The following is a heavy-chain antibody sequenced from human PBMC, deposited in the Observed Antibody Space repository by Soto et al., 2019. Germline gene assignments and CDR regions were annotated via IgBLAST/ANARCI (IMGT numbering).Heavy chain of an antibody. J-gene: IGHJ1*01. V-gene: IGHV3-30*18. D-gene: IGHD3-22*01. CDR3: AKEMGDSSGYYRAEYFQH. CDR2: MSYAGSNK. CDR1: GFTFSSYD. Sequence: QVQLVESGGGVVQPGRSLRLSCAASGFTFSSYDMHWVRQAPGKGLEWVAVMSYAGSNKYYADSVKGRFTISRDNSKNTLYLQMNSLRAEDTAVYYCAKEMGDSSGYYRAEYFQHWGQGTLVTVSS.